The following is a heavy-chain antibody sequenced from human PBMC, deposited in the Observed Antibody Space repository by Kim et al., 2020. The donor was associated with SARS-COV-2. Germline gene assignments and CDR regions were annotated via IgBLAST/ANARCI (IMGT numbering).Heavy chain of an antibody. CDR2: IYYSGSS. D-gene: IGHD6-19*01. J-gene: IGHJ3*02. V-gene: IGHV4-59*08. Sequence: SETLSLTCTVSGGSVSSYYWSCIRQPPGKGLEWIAYIYYSGSSNYNPSPKSRVTITVDTTKNQSSLKLSSVTAADTAVYYCAGHGGLPVAGTSRLDAFDIWGQGTMVTVSS. CDR1: GGSVSSYY. CDR3: AGHGGLPVAGTSRLDAFDI.